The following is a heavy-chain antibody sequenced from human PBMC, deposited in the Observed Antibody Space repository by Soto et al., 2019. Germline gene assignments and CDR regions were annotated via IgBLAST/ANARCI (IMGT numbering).Heavy chain of an antibody. CDR1: GDTFSSYS. CDR3: ARDLATRMINGHWFEP. V-gene: IGHV1-69*06. D-gene: IGHD2-8*01. Sequence: SVKVSCKASGDTFSSYSFSWVRQAPGQGLEWMGRITPIFGTADYGQKLQGRVTITADKSSSTVYMDLSSLRSEDTAVYYCARDLATRMINGHWFEPWGEGTLVTVSS. CDR2: ITPIFGTA. J-gene: IGHJ5*02.